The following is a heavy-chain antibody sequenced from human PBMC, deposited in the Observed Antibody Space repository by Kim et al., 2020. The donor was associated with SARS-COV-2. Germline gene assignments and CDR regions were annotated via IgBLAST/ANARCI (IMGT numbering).Heavy chain of an antibody. CDR3: TTRIVVVPAAMDY. V-gene: IGHV3-15*01. CDR2: IKSKTDGGTT. J-gene: IGHJ4*02. D-gene: IGHD2-2*01. Sequence: GGSLRLSCAASGFTFSNAWMSWVRQAPGKGLEWVGRIKSKTDGGTTDYAAPVKGRFTISRDDSKNTLYLQMNSLKTEDTAVYYCTTRIVVVPAAMDYWGQGTLVTVSS. CDR1: GFTFSNAW.